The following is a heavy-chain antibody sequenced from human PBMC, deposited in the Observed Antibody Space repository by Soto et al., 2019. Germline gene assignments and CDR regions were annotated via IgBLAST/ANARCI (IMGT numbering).Heavy chain of an antibody. CDR1: GFTFSSYV. CDR3: AKESYSSSSYYYGRDV. V-gene: IGHV3-30*18. J-gene: IGHJ6*02. D-gene: IGHD6-6*01. CDR2: ISYDGSKK. Sequence: SGGSLRLSCAASGFTFSSYVMHWVRQAPGEGLEWVAVISYDGSKKYYADSVKGRFTVSRDNSKNTLFLQMNSLRGEDTAVYYCAKESYSSSSYYYGRDVWGQGTQVTV.